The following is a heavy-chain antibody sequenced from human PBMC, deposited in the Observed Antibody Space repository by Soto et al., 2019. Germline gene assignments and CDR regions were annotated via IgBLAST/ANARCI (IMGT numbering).Heavy chain of an antibody. CDR2: IYYSGSA. D-gene: IGHD3-10*01. V-gene: IGHV4-30-2*03. CDR1: GGSISSGGYS. J-gene: IGHJ4*02. CDR3: ARLESYYYGSGSYYIDY. Sequence: PSETLSRTCAVSGGSISSGGYSWSWIRQPPGKGLEWIGNIYYSGSASYNPSLKSRVTISVDTSKNQFSLKLSSVTAADTAVYYCARLESYYYGSGSYYIDYWGQGTLVTVSS.